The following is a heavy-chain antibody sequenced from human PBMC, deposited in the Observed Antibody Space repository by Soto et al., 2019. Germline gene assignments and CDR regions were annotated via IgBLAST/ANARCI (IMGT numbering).Heavy chain of an antibody. CDR2: ISSSSSYI. D-gene: IGHD6-19*01. Sequence: EVQLVESGGGLVKTGGSLRLSCAASGFTFSSYSMNWVRQAPGKGLEWVSSISSSSSYIYYADSVKGRFTISRDNAKNSLYLQMNSLRAEDTAVYYCARSSSGYLDYWGQGTLVTVSS. V-gene: IGHV3-21*01. CDR3: ARSSSGYLDY. J-gene: IGHJ4*02. CDR1: GFTFSSYS.